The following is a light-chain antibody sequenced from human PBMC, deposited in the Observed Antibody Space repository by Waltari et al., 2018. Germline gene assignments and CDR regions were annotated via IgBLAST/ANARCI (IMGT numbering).Light chain of an antibody. CDR1: NLESKS. V-gene: IGLV3-21*02. Sequence: SYVLTQPPSVSVAPGQTATITCGGNNLESKSVHWYQQKPGQAPVVVVYNDDHRPSGIPGRFSGADSGNTATLTITRVEAGDEADYYCQVWDSSDDYEVFGGGTKLTVL. CDR3: QVWDSSDDYEV. CDR2: NDD. J-gene: IGLJ2*01.